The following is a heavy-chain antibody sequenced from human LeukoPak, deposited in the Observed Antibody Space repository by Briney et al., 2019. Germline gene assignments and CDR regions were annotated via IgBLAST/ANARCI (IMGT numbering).Heavy chain of an antibody. Sequence: GGSLRLSCAASGFTFSSYSMNWVRQAPGKGLEWVSSISSSSSYIYYADSVKGRFTISRDNAKNSLYLQMNSLRAEDTAVYYCARELTMVRDAENFQRWGQGTLVTVSS. V-gene: IGHV3-21*01. CDR2: ISSSSSYI. CDR1: GFTFSSYS. CDR3: ARELTMVRDAENFQR. D-gene: IGHD5-18*01. J-gene: IGHJ1*01.